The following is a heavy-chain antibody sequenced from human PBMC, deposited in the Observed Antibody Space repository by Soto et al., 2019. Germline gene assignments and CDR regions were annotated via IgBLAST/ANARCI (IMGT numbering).Heavy chain of an antibody. D-gene: IGHD3-3*01. CDR2: INPSGGST. V-gene: IGHV1-46*01. Sequence: ASVKFSCKASGYTFTLYYMHWVRQAPGQGLDWMVIINPSGGSTSYAQKFQGRVTMTRDTSTSTVYMELSSLRSEDTAVYYCARVPGPYYDFWSGPGGWFDPWGQGTLVTVSS. J-gene: IGHJ5*02. CDR3: ARVPGPYYDFWSGPGGWFDP. CDR1: GYTFTLYY.